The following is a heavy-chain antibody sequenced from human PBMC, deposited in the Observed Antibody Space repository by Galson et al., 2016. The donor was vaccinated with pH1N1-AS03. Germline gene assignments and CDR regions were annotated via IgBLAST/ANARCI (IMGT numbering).Heavy chain of an antibody. V-gene: IGHV4-59*11. CDR3: ARDGGKITLGGFYAFGL. CDR1: GVSTRSHY. J-gene: IGHJ3*01. Sequence: SETLSLTCTVSGVSTRSHYWSWIRQPPGKGLEWIGYIYYSGSTNYNPSLKSRVTISVDTSKNQLSLKLSSVTAADTALYFCARDGGKITLGGFYAFGLWGQGTMVAVSS. D-gene: IGHD3-16*01. CDR2: IYYSGST.